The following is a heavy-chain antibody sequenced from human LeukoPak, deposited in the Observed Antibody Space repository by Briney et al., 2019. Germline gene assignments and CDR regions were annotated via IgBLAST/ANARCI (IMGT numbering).Heavy chain of an antibody. Sequence: ASVKVSCKASGYIFTSYYIHWVRQAPGQGLEWMGWISAYNGNTNYAQKLQGRVTMTTDTSTSTAYMELRSLRSDDTAVYYCASPYPYEWLLTRGNAFDIWGQGTMVTVSS. CDR1: GYIFTSYY. J-gene: IGHJ3*02. CDR3: ASPYPYEWLLTRGNAFDI. V-gene: IGHV1-18*04. CDR2: ISAYNGNT. D-gene: IGHD3-3*01.